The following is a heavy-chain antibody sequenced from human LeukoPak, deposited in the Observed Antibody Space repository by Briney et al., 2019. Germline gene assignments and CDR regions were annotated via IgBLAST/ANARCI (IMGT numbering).Heavy chain of an antibody. CDR2: IYASGST. D-gene: IGHD3-10*01. V-gene: IGHV4-38-2*02. CDR1: GYSISSDYY. CDR3: ARDRGFT. Sequence: PSETLSLTCAVSGYSISSDYYWGWIRQPAGKGPEWIGRIYASGSTSYNPSLKSRATISIDTSKNQFSLKLSSVTAADTAVYYCARDRGFTWGQGTLVTVSS. J-gene: IGHJ5*02.